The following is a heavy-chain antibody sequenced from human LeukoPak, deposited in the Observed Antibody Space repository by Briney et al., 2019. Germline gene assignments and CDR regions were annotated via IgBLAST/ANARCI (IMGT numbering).Heavy chain of an antibody. Sequence: GGSLRLSCAASGFTFSSFGTHWVRQAPGKGLEWVAVIWNDGTNKYYADSVKGRFTISKGNSRNTVNLQMDSLRAEDTAVYYCAKGGDSSGWSVFDYWGQGTLVTVSS. CDR1: GFTFSSFG. CDR3: AKGGDSSGWSVFDY. CDR2: IWNDGTNK. J-gene: IGHJ4*02. V-gene: IGHV3-33*06. D-gene: IGHD6-19*01.